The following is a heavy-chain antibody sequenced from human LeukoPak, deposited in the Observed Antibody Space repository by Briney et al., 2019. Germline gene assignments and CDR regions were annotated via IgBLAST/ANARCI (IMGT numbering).Heavy chain of an antibody. CDR2: ISSSSSYI. CDR3: ARVLSTKYSYGYAPVYYFDY. V-gene: IGHV3-21*01. Sequence: PGGSLRLSCAASGFTFSSYSMNWVRQAPGKGLEWVSSISSSSSYIYYADSVKGRFTISRDNAKNSLYLQMNSLRAEDTAVYYCARVLSTKYSYGYAPVYYFDYWGQGTLVTVSS. J-gene: IGHJ4*02. CDR1: GFTFSSYS. D-gene: IGHD5-18*01.